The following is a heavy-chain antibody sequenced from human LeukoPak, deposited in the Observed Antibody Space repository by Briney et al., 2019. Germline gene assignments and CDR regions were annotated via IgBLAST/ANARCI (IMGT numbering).Heavy chain of an antibody. CDR3: ARDHQAGYYGSGP. D-gene: IGHD3-10*01. CDR2: IYYSGST. V-gene: IGHV4-30-4*08. CDR1: GGSISSGDYY. Sequence: PSETLSLTCTVSGGSISSGDYYWSWIRQPPGKGLGWIGYIYYSGSTYYNPSLKSRVTISVDTSKNQFSLKLSSVTAADTAVYYCARDHQAGYYGSGPWGQGTLVTVSS. J-gene: IGHJ5*02.